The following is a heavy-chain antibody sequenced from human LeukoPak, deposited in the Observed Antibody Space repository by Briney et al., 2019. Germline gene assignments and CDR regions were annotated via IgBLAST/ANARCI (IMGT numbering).Heavy chain of an antibody. D-gene: IGHD3-3*01. CDR3: ARVGYDFWSGYYTESIRDFYYYYGMDV. CDR1: GGTFSSYA. CDR2: IIPIFGTA. J-gene: IGHJ6*02. V-gene: IGHV1-69*13. Sequence: GAPVKVSCKASGGTFSSYAISWVRQAPGQGLEWMGGIIPIFGTANYAQKFQGRVTITADESTSTAYMELSSLRSEDTAVYYCARVGYDFWSGYYTESIRDFYYYYGMDVWGQGTTVTVSS.